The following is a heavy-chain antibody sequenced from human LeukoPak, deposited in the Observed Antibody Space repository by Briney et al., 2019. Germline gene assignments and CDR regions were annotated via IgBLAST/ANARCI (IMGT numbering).Heavy chain of an antibody. V-gene: IGHV3-7*01. CDR2: IKHDGSEK. CDR3: ARDAVPYSSSSEVDY. D-gene: IGHD6-6*01. J-gene: IGHJ4*02. CDR1: GFTFSSYW. Sequence: PGGSLRLSCAASGFTFSSYWMSWVRQAPGKGLEWVANIKHDGSEKYYVDSVKGRFTISRDNAKNSLYLQMNSLRAEDTAVYYCARDAVPYSSSSEVDYWGQGALVTVSS.